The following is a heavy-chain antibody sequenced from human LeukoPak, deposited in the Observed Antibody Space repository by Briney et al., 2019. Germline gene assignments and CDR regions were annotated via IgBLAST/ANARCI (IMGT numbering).Heavy chain of an antibody. CDR2: MYSGST. CDR3: ARSDCSRGDCPSFEY. Sequence: PSETLSLTCTVSGGSITTYYWSWIRQPAGKGLEWIGRMYSGSTNYSPSLKSRVTMSVDTSKNQFYLKLTSVTAADTAVYYCARSDCSRGDCPSFEYWGQGLLVTVSP. D-gene: IGHD2-21*02. V-gene: IGHV4-4*07. CDR1: GGSITTYY. J-gene: IGHJ4*02.